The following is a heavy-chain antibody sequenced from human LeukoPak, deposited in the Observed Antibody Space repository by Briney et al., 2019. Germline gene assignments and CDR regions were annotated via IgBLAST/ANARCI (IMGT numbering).Heavy chain of an antibody. CDR3: ARHRFASAVILDY. Sequence: SETLSLTCSVSGGSVTSFYWSWIRQSPGKGLEWIGYFYYSGSTNYNPSLKSRVTMSLDTSKNQFSLKMRSVTAADTAMSYCARHRFASAVILDYWGQGTPVTVSS. CDR1: GGSVTSFY. D-gene: IGHD2-21*02. J-gene: IGHJ4*02. CDR2: FYYSGST. V-gene: IGHV4-59*08.